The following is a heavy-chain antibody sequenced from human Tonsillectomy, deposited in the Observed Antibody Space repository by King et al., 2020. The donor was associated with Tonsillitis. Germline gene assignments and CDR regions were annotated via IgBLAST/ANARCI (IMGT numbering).Heavy chain of an antibody. J-gene: IGHJ4*02. CDR1: EFTFGDYA. CDR3: TAIVVAATWSFFDS. V-gene: IGHV3-49*03. CDR2: IKSKAYGGTT. Sequence: QLVQSGGGLVQPGRSLTLSCTASEFTFGDYAMNWFRQGPGKGLEWVGFIKSKAYGGTTEYAASVKGRFTISRDDSKNIAYLQMNGLKSEDTGVYYCTAIVVAATWSFFDSWGQGTLVIVSS. D-gene: IGHD2-15*01.